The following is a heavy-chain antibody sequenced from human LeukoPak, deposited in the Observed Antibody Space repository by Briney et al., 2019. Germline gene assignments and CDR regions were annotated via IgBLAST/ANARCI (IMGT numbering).Heavy chain of an antibody. CDR3: ARGVFGGSLES. J-gene: IGHJ4*02. CDR1: GHTFTGYY. CDR2: MNPNVGGA. V-gene: IGHV1-2*02. Sequence: GASVKVSCKASGHTFTGYYVYWVRQAPGQGLEWMGWMNPNVGGANFPQKFQGRVTVTSDPAISAAYMELRRLRSDDTAVYYCARGVFGGSLESWGQGTLVTVSS. D-gene: IGHD3-10*02.